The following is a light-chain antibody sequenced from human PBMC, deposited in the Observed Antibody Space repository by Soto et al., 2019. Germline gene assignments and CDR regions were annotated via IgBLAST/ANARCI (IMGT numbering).Light chain of an antibody. CDR3: QSYDNRLSAYV. Sequence: QSVLTQPPSVSGAPGQRVTISCTGSSSNIGAGYDVHWYLQLPGTAPKLLVYTNNNRPSGVPDRFSGSKSGTSASLAITGLQAEDVADYYSQSYDNRLSAYVFGTGTKLTVL. J-gene: IGLJ1*01. CDR1: SSNIGAGYD. CDR2: TNN. V-gene: IGLV1-40*01.